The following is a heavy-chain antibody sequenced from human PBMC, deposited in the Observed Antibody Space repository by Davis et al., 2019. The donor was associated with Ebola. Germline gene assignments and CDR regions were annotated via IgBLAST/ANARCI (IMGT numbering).Heavy chain of an antibody. CDR3: AKGWLRSGIAD. D-gene: IGHD5-12*01. CDR2: TYYYNSKWNN. Sequence: PSETLSLTCAISGDSVSTTSTGWNWIRQSPSRGLEWLGRTYYYNSKWNNDYAVSVKSRININPDASKNQFSLHLNSVTPEDTAVYYCAKGWLRSGIADWGQGTLVTVSS. V-gene: IGHV6-1*01. CDR1: GDSVSTTSTG. J-gene: IGHJ4*02.